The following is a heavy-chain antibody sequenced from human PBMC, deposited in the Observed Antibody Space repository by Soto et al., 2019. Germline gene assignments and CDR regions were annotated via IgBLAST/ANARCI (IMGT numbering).Heavy chain of an antibody. CDR3: ARVGVFQNGYFFDY. D-gene: IGHD3-16*01. CDR1: GGSISSSIYY. CDR2: IYDIGST. J-gene: IGHJ4*02. Sequence: SETLSLTCTVSGGSISSSIYYWGWIRQPPGKGLEWIATIYDIGSTYYNPSLKSRVTISVDTSKNQFSLDLSSVTAADTAVYYCARVGVFQNGYFFDYWGQGILVTVSS. V-gene: IGHV4-39*01.